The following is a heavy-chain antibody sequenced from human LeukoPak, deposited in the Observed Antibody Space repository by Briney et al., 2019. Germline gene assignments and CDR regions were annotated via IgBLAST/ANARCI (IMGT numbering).Heavy chain of an antibody. D-gene: IGHD3-10*01. CDR2: ISYDGSNK. Sequence: GRSLRLSCAASGFTFSSYAMHWVRQAPGKGLEWVAVISYDGSNKYYADSVKGRFTISRDNSKNTLYLQMNSLRAEDTAVYYCARVSLRYYGSGSYSVSNYFDYWGQGTLVTVSS. CDR1: GFTFSSYA. J-gene: IGHJ4*02. V-gene: IGHV3-30-3*01. CDR3: ARVSLRYYGSGSYSVSNYFDY.